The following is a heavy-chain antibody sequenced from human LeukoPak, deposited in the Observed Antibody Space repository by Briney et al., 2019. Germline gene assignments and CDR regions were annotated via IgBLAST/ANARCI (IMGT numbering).Heavy chain of an antibody. J-gene: IGHJ3*02. CDR1: GYTFTGYY. D-gene: IGHD4-17*01. CDR2: INPNSGGT. V-gene: IGHV1-2*02. CDR3: ARSLPYGDYGIAFDI. Sequence: ASVKVSCKASGYTFTGYYMHWVRQAPAQGLEWMGWINPNSGGTNYAQKFQGRVTMTRDTSISTAYMELSRLRSEDTAVYYCARSLPYGDYGIAFDIWGQGTMVTVSS.